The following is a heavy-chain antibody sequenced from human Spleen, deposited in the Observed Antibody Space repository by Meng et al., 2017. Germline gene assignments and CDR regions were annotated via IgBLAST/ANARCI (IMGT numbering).Heavy chain of an antibody. CDR3: ARDEPRKGGFNYRRHDTLDY. J-gene: IGHJ4*02. D-gene: IGHD3-16*01. CDR2: IGPSDNII. CDR1: GFVFSNYE. V-gene: IGHV3-48*03. Sequence: GESLKISCAASGFVFSNYEMNWVRQAPGKGLEWISYIGPSDNIIYYADSVKGRFTISRDSAKNSLFLQKNSLTAEDTAVYYCARDEPRKGGFNYRRHDTLDYWGPGTLVTVSS.